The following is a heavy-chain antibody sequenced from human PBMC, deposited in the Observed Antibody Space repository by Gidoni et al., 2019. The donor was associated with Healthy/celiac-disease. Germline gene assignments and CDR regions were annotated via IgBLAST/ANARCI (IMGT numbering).Heavy chain of an antibody. J-gene: IGHJ4*02. Sequence: QLQLQESGPGLVKPSETLSLTCTVSGGSISSSSYYWGWIRQPPGKGLEWIGSIDYSGSTYYNPSLKSRVTISVDTSKNQFSLKLSSVTAADTAVYYCARLMITFGGVISEYYFDYWGQGTLVTVSS. CDR2: IDYSGST. V-gene: IGHV4-39*01. CDR1: GGSISSSSYY. CDR3: ARLMITFGGVISEYYFDY. D-gene: IGHD3-16*02.